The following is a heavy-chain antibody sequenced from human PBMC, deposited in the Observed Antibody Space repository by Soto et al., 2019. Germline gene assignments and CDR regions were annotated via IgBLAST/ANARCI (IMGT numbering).Heavy chain of an antibody. Sequence: EVQLVESGGGLVQPGGSLRLSCAASGFTFSSYSMNWVRQAPGKGLEWVSYISSSSSTIYYADSVKGRFTISRDNAKNSLYLQMNSLRAEDTAVYYCARDRFGYSGYDLANPFDYWGQGTLVTVSS. CDR1: GFTFSSYS. D-gene: IGHD5-12*01. V-gene: IGHV3-48*01. CDR3: ARDRFGYSGYDLANPFDY. CDR2: ISSSSSTI. J-gene: IGHJ4*02.